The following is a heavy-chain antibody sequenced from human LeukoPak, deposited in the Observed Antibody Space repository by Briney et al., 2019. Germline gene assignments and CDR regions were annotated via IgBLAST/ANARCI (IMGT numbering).Heavy chain of an antibody. V-gene: IGHV3-30*18. CDR1: GFTFSSYG. Sequence: GRSLILSCAASGFTFSSYGMYWVRQAPGKGLEWVAVISYDGSNKYYADSVKGRFTISRDNSKNTLYLQMNSLRAEDTAVYYCAKILPDTVTADYWGQGTLVTVSS. CDR3: AKILPDTVTADY. D-gene: IGHD4-11*01. CDR2: ISYDGSNK. J-gene: IGHJ4*02.